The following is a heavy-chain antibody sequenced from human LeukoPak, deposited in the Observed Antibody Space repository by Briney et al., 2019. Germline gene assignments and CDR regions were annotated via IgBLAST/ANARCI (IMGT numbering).Heavy chain of an antibody. D-gene: IGHD6-19*01. CDR1: GYTFTGYY. V-gene: IGHV1-2*02. CDR3: ARSTAVADNADY. Sequence: GASETVSCKASGYTFTGYYMYWVRQAPGQGLEWMGWINPNSGGTTYAQKFQGRVTMTRDTSISTAYMELSRLRSDDTAVYYCARSTAVADNADYWGQGTLVTVSS. CDR2: INPNSGGT. J-gene: IGHJ4*02.